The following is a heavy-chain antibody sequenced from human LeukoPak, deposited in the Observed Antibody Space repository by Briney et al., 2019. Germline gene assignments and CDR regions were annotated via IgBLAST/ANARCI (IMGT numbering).Heavy chain of an antibody. V-gene: IGHV1-69*05. CDR1: GGTFSSYA. CDR3: ARVFHDSSFLDY. D-gene: IGHD3-22*01. Sequence: SVKVSCKASGGTFSSYAISWVRQAPGQGLEWMGRIIPIFGTANYAQKFQGRVTITTDESTSTAYMELSSLRSEDTAVYYCARVFHDSSFLDYWGQGTLVTVSS. J-gene: IGHJ4*02. CDR2: IIPIFGTA.